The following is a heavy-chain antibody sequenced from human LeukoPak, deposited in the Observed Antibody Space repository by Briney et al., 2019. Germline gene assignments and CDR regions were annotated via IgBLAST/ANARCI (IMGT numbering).Heavy chain of an antibody. CDR2: IDYSGNT. CDR1: GGSISSYY. CDR3: ARDRAYGSGKYVFDY. V-gene: IGHV4-59*01. J-gene: IGHJ4*02. Sequence: ASETLSLTCTVSGGSISSYYWSWIRQPPGKGLEWIGYIDYSGNTNYNPSLKSRVTISVDTSKNQFSLKLSSVTAAGTAVYYCARDRAYGSGKYVFDYWGQGTLVTVSS. D-gene: IGHD3-10*01.